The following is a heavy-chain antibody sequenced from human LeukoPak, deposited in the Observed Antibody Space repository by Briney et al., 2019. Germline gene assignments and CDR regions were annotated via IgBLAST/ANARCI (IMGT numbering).Heavy chain of an antibody. CDR1: GFTFSSSA. V-gene: IGHV3-7*03. CDR3: ARSLPYGTTWYGRSDF. CDR2: IRQDGDTK. Sequence: PGGSLRLSCAASGFTFSSSAMSWVRQAPGKGLEWVANIRQDGDTKYYVDSVKGRLTISRDNAMNSLYLQMNSLRAEDTAIYYCARSLPYGTTWYGRSDFWGQGTLVTVSS. D-gene: IGHD6-13*01. J-gene: IGHJ4*02.